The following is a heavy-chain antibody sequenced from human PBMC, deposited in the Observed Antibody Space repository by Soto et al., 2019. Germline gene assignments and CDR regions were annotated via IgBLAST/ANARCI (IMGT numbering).Heavy chain of an antibody. D-gene: IGHD3-10*01. CDR3: SRDPQPYYGSGRSWVVFDY. V-gene: IGHV3-21*01. CDR2: ISSSSSYI. CDR1: GFTFSSYS. Sequence: PGGSLRLSCAASGFTFSSYSMNWVRQAPGKGLEWVSSISSSSSYIYYADSVKGRFTISRDNAKNSLYLQMNSLRAEDTAVYYCSRDPQPYYGSGRSWVVFDYWGQGTLVTVSS. J-gene: IGHJ4*02.